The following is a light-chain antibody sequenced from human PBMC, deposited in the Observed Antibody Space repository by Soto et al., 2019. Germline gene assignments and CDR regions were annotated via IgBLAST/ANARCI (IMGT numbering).Light chain of an antibody. J-gene: IGKJ1*01. CDR3: QQDNNRPQT. CDR1: QSVINY. Sequence: EIVLTQSPATLSLSPGDRATLSCRASQSVINYLAWYQQKPGQAPRLLIYDTSNRATGIPARFSGSGSGTDFTLIIISLEPEDFAVYYCQQDNNRPQTFGQGTKVDI. CDR2: DTS. V-gene: IGKV3-11*01.